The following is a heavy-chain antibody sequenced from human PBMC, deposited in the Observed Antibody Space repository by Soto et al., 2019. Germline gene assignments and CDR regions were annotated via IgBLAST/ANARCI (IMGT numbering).Heavy chain of an antibody. CDR3: ARASMGDPDY. J-gene: IGHJ4*02. CDR1: GFTVTNVW. Sequence: GGYLRLSCAVSGFTVTNVWMNWVRQAPGKGLAWASRINTDGTTTNYADSVKGRFTISRDNAKNMLYLQMNSLRAEDTAVYYCARASMGDPDYWGQGTLVTVSS. D-gene: IGHD3-16*01. CDR2: INTDGTTT. V-gene: IGHV3-74*01.